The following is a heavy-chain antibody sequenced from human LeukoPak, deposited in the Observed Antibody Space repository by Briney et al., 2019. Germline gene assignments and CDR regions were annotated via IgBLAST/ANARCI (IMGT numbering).Heavy chain of an antibody. CDR2: IYFSGTT. Sequence: SETLSLTCIVSSGSISSSAHHWAWVRQAPGKGLEWIGSIYFSGTTYYKPSLKSRVTLSVDTSKNRFSLKVNSVTAADTAVYYCAREMESAGDTWGQGTLVTVSS. CDR3: AREMESAGDT. V-gene: IGHV4-39*07. CDR1: SGSISSSAHH. J-gene: IGHJ5*02. D-gene: IGHD6-13*01.